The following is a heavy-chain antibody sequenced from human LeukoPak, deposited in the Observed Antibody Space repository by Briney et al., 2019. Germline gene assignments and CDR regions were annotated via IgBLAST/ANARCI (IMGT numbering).Heavy chain of an antibody. V-gene: IGHV3-48*04. D-gene: IGHD1-26*01. CDR1: GVTASSYT. CDR2: ISRTTGSI. Sequence: GGSLTLSCAAAGVTASSYTMSWVRQDGGEWLEWVSFISRTTGSIYYADSVRGRFTIARDSAKNSVYLQVNSLRAEDTAIYYCARESILGTTTDYFDYWGQETRVSVSS. J-gene: IGHJ4*02. CDR3: ARESILGTTTDYFDY.